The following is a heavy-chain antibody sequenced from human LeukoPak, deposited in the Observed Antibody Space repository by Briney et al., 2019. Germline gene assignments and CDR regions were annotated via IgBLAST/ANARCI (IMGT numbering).Heavy chain of an antibody. D-gene: IGHD3-10*01. CDR2: IYTSGST. CDR1: GGSISGYY. J-gene: IGHJ6*03. Sequence: ASETLSLTCTVSGGSISGYYWSWIRQPAGKGLEWIGRIYTSGSTNYNPSLKSRVTMSVDTSKNQSSLKLSSVTAADTAVYYCARGTSSGVAPYYYYYYMDVWGKGTTVTVSS. V-gene: IGHV4-4*07. CDR3: ARGTSSGVAPYYYYYYMDV.